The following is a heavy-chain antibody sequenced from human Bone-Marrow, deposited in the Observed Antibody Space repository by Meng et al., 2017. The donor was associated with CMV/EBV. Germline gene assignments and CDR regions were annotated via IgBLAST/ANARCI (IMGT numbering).Heavy chain of an antibody. D-gene: IGHD2-15*01. Sequence: GESLKISCAASRFTFSRFNIHWVRQAPGKGLEWVAVISYDGRNKNYADSVRGRFTISRDNAKNSLYLQMNSLRTEDTAVYYCARGGGGDYYGMDVWGQGTTVTVSS. CDR1: RFTFSRFN. CDR2: ISYDGRNK. V-gene: IGHV3-30*04. J-gene: IGHJ6*02. CDR3: ARGGGGDYYGMDV.